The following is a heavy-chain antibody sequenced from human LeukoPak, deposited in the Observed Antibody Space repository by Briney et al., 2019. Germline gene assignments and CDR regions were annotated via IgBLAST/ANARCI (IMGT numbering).Heavy chain of an antibody. CDR2: INGDGSST. Sequence: GGSLRLSCAASGFTFSSHWMHWVRQAPGKGLVWVSRINGDGSSTSYADSVEGRFTISRDNAKNTMYLQMNSLRAEDTAVYFCARGPGGGSGSYYVGDYWGQGTLVTASS. D-gene: IGHD3-22*01. V-gene: IGHV3-74*01. J-gene: IGHJ4*02. CDR1: GFTFSSHW. CDR3: ARGPGGGSGSYYVGDY.